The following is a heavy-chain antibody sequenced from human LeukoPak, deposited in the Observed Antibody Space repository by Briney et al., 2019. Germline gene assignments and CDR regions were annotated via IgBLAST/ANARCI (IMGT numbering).Heavy chain of an antibody. J-gene: IGHJ4*02. CDR3: ARDYFGSPSALDY. CDR1: GFTFDDYG. Sequence: TGGSLRLSCAASGFTFDDYGMSWVRQAPGKGLEWVSGINWNGGSTGYADSVKGRSTISRDNAKNSLYLQMNSLRAEDTALYYCARDYFGSPSALDYWGQGTLVTVSS. CDR2: INWNGGST. D-gene: IGHD1-26*01. V-gene: IGHV3-20*04.